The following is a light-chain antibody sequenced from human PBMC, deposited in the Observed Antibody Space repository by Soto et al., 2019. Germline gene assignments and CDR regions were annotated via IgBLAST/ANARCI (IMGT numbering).Light chain of an antibody. Sequence: EVVLTQSPGTLSVSPGERVTLSCRASQSVGRNYLAWYQQKPGQAPRLLIHGASNRATGIPDRFSGSGAGTDFTLTIIRLEPEDFAEYYCQRYASSPLTFGGGTKVETK. CDR2: GAS. J-gene: IGKJ4*01. CDR1: QSVGRNY. CDR3: QRYASSPLT. V-gene: IGKV3-20*01.